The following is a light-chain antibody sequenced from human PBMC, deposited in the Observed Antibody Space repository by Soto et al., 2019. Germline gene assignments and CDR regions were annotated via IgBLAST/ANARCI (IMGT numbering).Light chain of an antibody. J-gene: IGLJ3*02. CDR1: SSDVGGYNY. V-gene: IGLV2-14*01. CDR3: SSYTSTSTPLV. CDR2: DVT. Sequence: QSVLTQPASATGSPGQSITISCTGTSSDVGGYNYISWYQQHPGKAPKLMIYDVTNRPSGISNRFSGSKSGNTASLTISWLQAEDEADYYCSSYTSTSTPLVFGGGTKVTVL.